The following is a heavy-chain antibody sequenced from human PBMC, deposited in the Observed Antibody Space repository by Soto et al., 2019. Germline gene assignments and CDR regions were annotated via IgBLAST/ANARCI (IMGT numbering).Heavy chain of an antibody. CDR1: GFTFSSYS. Sequence: EVQLVESGGGLVKPGGSLRLSCAASGFTFSSYSMNWVRQAPGKGLEWVSSISSSSSYIYYADSVKGRFTISRDNANNSLYLQMNSLRAEDTAVYYCARDQPGYSYGYGLGYWGQGTRVTVSS. CDR2: ISSSSSYI. V-gene: IGHV3-21*01. CDR3: ARDQPGYSYGYGLGY. D-gene: IGHD5-18*01. J-gene: IGHJ4*02.